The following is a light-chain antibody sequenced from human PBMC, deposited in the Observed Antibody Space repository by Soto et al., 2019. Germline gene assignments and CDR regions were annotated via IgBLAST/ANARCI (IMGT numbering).Light chain of an antibody. J-gene: IGKJ1*01. CDR1: QRISSW. Sequence: DIQITQSPSTLSASVGDRVTITCRASQRISSWLAWYQQKPGKAPNLLIYDASTLESGVPSRFSGSGSGTEFTLTITSLQPDDFATYYCQLYDSYSWTFGQGTKVEV. CDR3: QLYDSYSWT. V-gene: IGKV1-5*01. CDR2: DAS.